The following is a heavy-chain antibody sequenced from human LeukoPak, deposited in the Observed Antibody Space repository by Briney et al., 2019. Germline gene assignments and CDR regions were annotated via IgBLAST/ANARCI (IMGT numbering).Heavy chain of an antibody. J-gene: IGHJ6*02. D-gene: IGHD3-9*01. CDR3: ARGTSRYYYYGMDV. CDR1: GFTFDDYA. CDR2: ISWNSGDI. V-gene: IGHV3-9*01. Sequence: PGGSLRLSCAASGFTFDDYAIHWVRQAPGKGLEWVSGISWNSGDIGYADSVKGRFTVSRDNAKNSLYLQMNSLRAEDTALYHCARGTSRYYYYGMDVWGQGITVTVSS.